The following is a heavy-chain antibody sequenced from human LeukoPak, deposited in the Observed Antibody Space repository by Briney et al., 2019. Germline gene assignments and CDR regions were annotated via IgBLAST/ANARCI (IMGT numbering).Heavy chain of an antibody. CDR1: GLTFSDYY. D-gene: IGHD6-13*01. CDR2: ISSSGSTT. J-gene: IGHJ3*02. V-gene: IGHV3-11*04. CDR3: AKDQQSRRYSSSWYEVGNAFDI. Sequence: KPGGSLRLSCAASGLTFSDYYMSWIRQAPGKGLEWVSYISSSGSTTHYADSVKGRFTISRDNSKNTLYLQMNSLRAEDTAVYYCAKDQQSRRYSSSWYEVGNAFDIWGQGTMVTVSS.